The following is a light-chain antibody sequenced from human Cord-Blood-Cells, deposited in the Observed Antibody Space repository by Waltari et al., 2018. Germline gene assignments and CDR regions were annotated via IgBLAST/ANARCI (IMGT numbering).Light chain of an antibody. J-gene: IGKJ2*01. Sequence: DIQMTQSPSSLSASVGDRVTITCRASQSISSDLNWYQQKPGKAPKLLIYAASSLQSVVPSRFSGSGSGTEFTLTISSLQPEDFATYYCQQSYSTPRTFGQGTKLEIK. CDR1: QSISSD. CDR3: QQSYSTPRT. CDR2: AAS. V-gene: IGKV1-39*01.